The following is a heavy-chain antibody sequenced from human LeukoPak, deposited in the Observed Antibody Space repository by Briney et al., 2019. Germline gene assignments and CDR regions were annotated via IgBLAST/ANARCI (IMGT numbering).Heavy chain of an antibody. CDR3: ARGHLITIFGVVIIFNWFDP. CDR2: INHSGST. D-gene: IGHD3-3*01. CDR1: GGSFRGYY. Sequence: SETLSLTCAVYGGSFRGYYWSWIRQPPGKGLEWIGEINHSGSTNYNPSLKSRVTISVDTSKNQFSLKLSSVTAADTAVYYCARGHLITIFGVVIIFNWFDPWGQGTLVTVSS. V-gene: IGHV4-34*01. J-gene: IGHJ5*02.